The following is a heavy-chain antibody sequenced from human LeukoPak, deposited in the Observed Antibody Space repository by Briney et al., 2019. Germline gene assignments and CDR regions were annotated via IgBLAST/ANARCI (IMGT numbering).Heavy chain of an antibody. V-gene: IGHV1-69*13. CDR1: GGTFSSYA. J-gene: IGHJ4*02. Sequence: SVKVSCKASGGTFSSYAISWVRQAPGQGLEWMGGIIPIFGTANYAQKFQGRVTITADESTSTAYMELRSLRSDDTAVYYCARDLWLWVRGVIGPDFDYWGQGTLVTVSS. CDR3: ARDLWLWVRGVIGPDFDY. CDR2: IIPIFGTA. D-gene: IGHD3-10*01.